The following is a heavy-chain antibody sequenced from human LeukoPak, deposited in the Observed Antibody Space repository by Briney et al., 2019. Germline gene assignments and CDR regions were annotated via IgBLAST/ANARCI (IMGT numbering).Heavy chain of an antibody. V-gene: IGHV4-59*01. CDR1: GGSISSYY. Sequence: SETLSLTCTVSGGSISSYYWSWIRQPPGKGLEWIGYIYYSGSTNYNPSLKSRVTISVDTSKNQFSLKLSSVTAADTAVYYCARSPLYGGWFDPWGQGTLVTVPS. D-gene: IGHD4-17*01. J-gene: IGHJ5*02. CDR3: ARSPLYGGWFDP. CDR2: IYYSGST.